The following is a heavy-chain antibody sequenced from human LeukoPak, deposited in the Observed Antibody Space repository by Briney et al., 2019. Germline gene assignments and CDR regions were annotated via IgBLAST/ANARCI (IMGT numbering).Heavy chain of an antibody. CDR2: ISGSGGST. V-gene: IGHV3-23*01. CDR1: GFTFSSYA. J-gene: IGHJ1*01. CDR3: PGDFLLGAEFFLH. D-gene: IGHD2-8*02. Sequence: GGSLRLSCAASGFTFSSYAMSWVRQAPGKGLEWVSAISGSGGSTYYADTVKGRFTISRDNSKNTLYLQMNSPRAEDTAVYYFPGDFLLGAEFFLHCGEGTLVTVSS.